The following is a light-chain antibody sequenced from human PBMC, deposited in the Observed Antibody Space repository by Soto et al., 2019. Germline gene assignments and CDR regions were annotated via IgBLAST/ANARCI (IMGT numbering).Light chain of an antibody. Sequence: PGDRATLSCRASQSVSSNYLAWYQQKPGQAPRLLIYGASSRATGIPDRFSGSGSGTDFTLTISRLEPEDFAVYYCQQYGSSSWTFGQGTKVDIK. CDR2: GAS. V-gene: IGKV3-20*01. J-gene: IGKJ1*01. CDR1: QSVSSNY. CDR3: QQYGSSSWT.